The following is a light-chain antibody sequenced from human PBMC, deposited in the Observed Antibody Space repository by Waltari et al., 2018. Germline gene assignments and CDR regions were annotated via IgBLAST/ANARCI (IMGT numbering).Light chain of an antibody. V-gene: IGKV1-5*03. CDR1: QSISTW. CDR2: KAS. Sequence: DIQMTQSPSTLSASVGDRVTITCRASQSISTWLAWYQQKPGKAPKLLIYKASDLESGVPSRFGGCGSGTEFTLTISSLQPDDFATYHCQQYYSSPWTFGRGTKVEI. J-gene: IGKJ1*01. CDR3: QQYYSSPWT.